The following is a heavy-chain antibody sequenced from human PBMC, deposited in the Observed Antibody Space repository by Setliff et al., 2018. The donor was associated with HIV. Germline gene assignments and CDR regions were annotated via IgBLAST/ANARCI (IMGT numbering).Heavy chain of an antibody. Sequence: TSETLSLTCTVSGGSINSTSYYWGWIRQPPGNGLEWIGSIYHTGSTYYNPSLKSRVTISVDTSKNQFSLKLSSVTAADTAVYYCARIGSGWSVGWFDPWGQGTLVTVSS. D-gene: IGHD6-13*01. J-gene: IGHJ5*02. CDR2: IYHTGST. CDR3: ARIGSGWSVGWFDP. CDR1: GGSINSTSYY. V-gene: IGHV4-39*01.